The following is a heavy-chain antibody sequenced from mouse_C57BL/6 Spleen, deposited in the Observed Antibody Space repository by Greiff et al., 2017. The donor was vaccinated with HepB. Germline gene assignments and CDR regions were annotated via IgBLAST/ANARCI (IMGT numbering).Heavy chain of an antibody. J-gene: IGHJ3*01. D-gene: IGHD2-4*01. V-gene: IGHV14-1*01. CDR2: IDPEDGDT. CDR3: THDYSFAY. CDR1: GFNIKDYY. Sequence: EVKLVESGAELVRPGASVKLSCTASGFNIKDYYMHWVKQRPEQGLEWIGRIDPEDGDTEYAPKFQGKATMTADTSSSTAYLQLSSLTSEDTAVYYCTHDYSFAYWGQGTLVTVSA.